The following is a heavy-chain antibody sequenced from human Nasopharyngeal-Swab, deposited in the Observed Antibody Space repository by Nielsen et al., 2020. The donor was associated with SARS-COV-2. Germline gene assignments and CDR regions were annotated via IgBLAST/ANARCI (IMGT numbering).Heavy chain of an antibody. J-gene: IGHJ4*02. V-gene: IGHV3-9*01. CDR3: ARGTADYSNPSFDY. Sequence: SLKISCAASGFTFDDYTMHWVRQPPGEGLEWVSGINWNSGRKGYADSVEGRFTISRDNAKNSLYLLMNSLRSEDTALYYCARGTADYSNPSFDYWGQGTLVTVPS. CDR1: GFTFDDYT. CDR2: INWNSGRK. D-gene: IGHD4-11*01.